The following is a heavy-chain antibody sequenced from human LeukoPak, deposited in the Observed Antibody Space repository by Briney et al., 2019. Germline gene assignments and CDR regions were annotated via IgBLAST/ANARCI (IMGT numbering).Heavy chain of an antibody. CDR3: ARDRGGNYMDV. V-gene: IGHV4-59*01. D-gene: IGHD2-15*01. CDR1: GGSISSYY. Sequence: SETLSLTCTVSGGSISSYYWSWIRQPPGKGLEWIGYIYSSGATNYNPSLKSRVTISVDTSKNQFSLKLSSVTAADTAVYYCARDRGGNYMDVWGNGTTVTVS. J-gene: IGHJ6*03. CDR2: IYSSGAT.